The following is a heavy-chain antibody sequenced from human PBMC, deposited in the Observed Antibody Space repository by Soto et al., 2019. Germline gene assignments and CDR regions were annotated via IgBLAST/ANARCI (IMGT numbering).Heavy chain of an antibody. CDR3: ARVVSGYCSSTSCPGTYGMDV. V-gene: IGHV4-59*01. Sequence: PSETLSLTCTVSGGSISSYYWSWIRQPPGKGLEWIGYIYYSGSTNYNPSLKSRVTISVDKSKNQISLKQSSVTAADTTEYYCARVVSGYCSSTSCPGTYGMDVWGQGTTVTVSS. CDR2: IYYSGST. D-gene: IGHD2-2*03. CDR1: GGSISSYY. J-gene: IGHJ6*02.